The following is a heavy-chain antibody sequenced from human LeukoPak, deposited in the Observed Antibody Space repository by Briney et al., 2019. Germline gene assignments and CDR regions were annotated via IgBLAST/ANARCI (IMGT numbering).Heavy chain of an antibody. D-gene: IGHD2-15*01. V-gene: IGHV4-34*01. CDR3: ARGRSVVAAAVDY. CDR1: GGSFSGYY. CDR2: INHSGST. Sequence: SETLSLTCAVYGGSFSGYYWSWIRQPPGKGLEWIGEINHSGSTNYNPSLKSRVTISVDMSKNQFSLKLSSVTAADTAVYYCARGRSVVAAAVDYWGQGTLVTVSS. J-gene: IGHJ4*02.